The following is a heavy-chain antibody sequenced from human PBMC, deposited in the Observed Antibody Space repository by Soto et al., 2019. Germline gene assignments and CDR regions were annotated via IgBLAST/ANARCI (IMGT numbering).Heavy chain of an antibody. D-gene: IGHD1-26*01. CDR2: ISYDGSNK. CDR3: AKAKSGSYPPFDY. Sequence: ESGGGVVQPGRSLRLSCAASGFTFSSYGMHWVRQAPGKGLEWVAVISYDGSNKYYADSVKGRFTISRDNSKNTLYLQMNSLRAEDTAVYYCAKAKSGSYPPFDYWGQGTLVTVSS. V-gene: IGHV3-30*18. J-gene: IGHJ4*02. CDR1: GFTFSSYG.